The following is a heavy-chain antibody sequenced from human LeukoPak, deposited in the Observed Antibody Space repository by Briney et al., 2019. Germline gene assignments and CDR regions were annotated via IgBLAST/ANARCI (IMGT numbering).Heavy chain of an antibody. D-gene: IGHD5-18*01. CDR1: GGSISSGSYY. Sequence: SETLSLTCTVSGGSISSGSYYWSWIRQPAGKGLEWIGRIYTSGSTNYNPSLKSRVTISVDTSKNQFSLKLSSVTAADTAVYYYARFERGYSYGFNWFDPWGQGTLVTVSS. CDR2: IYTSGST. J-gene: IGHJ5*02. CDR3: ARFERGYSYGFNWFDP. V-gene: IGHV4-61*02.